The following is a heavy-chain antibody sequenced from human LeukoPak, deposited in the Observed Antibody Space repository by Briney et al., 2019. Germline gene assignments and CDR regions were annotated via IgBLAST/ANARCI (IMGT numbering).Heavy chain of an antibody. V-gene: IGHV3-7*03. D-gene: IGHD3-3*01. Sequence: GGSLRLSCAASGFTFSSYAMSWVRQAPGKGLEWVANMRLDGSEKNYVDSVKGRFTISRDNTKNSLYLQMNSLRVEDTAVFYCARDQYDTWSRRGNFDSWGQGTLVIVSS. CDR2: MRLDGSEK. J-gene: IGHJ4*02. CDR1: GFTFSSYA. CDR3: ARDQYDTWSRRGNFDS.